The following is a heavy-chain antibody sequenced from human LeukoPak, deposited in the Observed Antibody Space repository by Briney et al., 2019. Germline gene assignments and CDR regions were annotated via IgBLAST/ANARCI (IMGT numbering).Heavy chain of an antibody. J-gene: IGHJ3*02. CDR1: GGSISGYY. CDR2: VYTSGST. CDR3: ARLITGTTTAFDI. D-gene: IGHD1-7*01. V-gene: IGHV4-4*07. Sequence: PSETLSLTCTVSGGSISGYYWSWIRQPAGKGLEWIGRVYTSGSTHYNPSLKSRVTTSVDTPKNQFSLKLSSVTAADTAVYYCARLITGTTTAFDIWGQGTMVTVSS.